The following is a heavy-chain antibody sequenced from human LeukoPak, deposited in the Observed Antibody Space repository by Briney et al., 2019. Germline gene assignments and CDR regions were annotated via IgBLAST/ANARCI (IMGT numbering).Heavy chain of an antibody. CDR1: GYTFTDFY. V-gene: IGHV1-2*02. CDR2: INPNSGGT. CDR3: VLFSYHSTGD. D-gene: IGHD3-22*01. J-gene: IGHJ4*02. Sequence: ASVTVSFTSSGYTFTDFYMHWVRQAPGQGLEWMGWINPNSGGTNYAQKFQGRVTMTRDTSISTAYMELSSLRSDDTALYYCVLFSYHSTGDWGQGTLVTVSS.